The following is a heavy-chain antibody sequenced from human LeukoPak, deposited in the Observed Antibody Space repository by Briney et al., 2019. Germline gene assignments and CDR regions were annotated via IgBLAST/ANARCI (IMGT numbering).Heavy chain of an antibody. CDR3: ARQSHYYDSSGSPEDFQH. V-gene: IGHV4-59*08. CDR2: IYYSGST. J-gene: IGHJ1*01. CDR1: GGSISSYY. Sequence: SETLSLTCTVSGGSISSYYWSWIRQPPGKGLEWIGYIYYSGSTYYNPSLKSRVTISVDTSKNQFSLKLSSVTAADTAVYYCARQSHYYDSSGSPEDFQHWGQGTLVTVSS. D-gene: IGHD3-22*01.